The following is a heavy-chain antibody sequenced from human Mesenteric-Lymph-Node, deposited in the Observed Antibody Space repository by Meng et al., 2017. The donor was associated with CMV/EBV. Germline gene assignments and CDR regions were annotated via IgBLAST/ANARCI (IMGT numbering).Heavy chain of an antibody. Sequence: GSLRLSCTVSGYSISSGYYWGWIRQPPGKGLEWIGEIYHSGGTNYSPSLKSRVTISVDTTKNQFFLKLRSVTAADTAVYYCARVRGYCSSGSCYYWFDPWGQGTLVTVSS. CDR1: GYSISSGYY. V-gene: IGHV4-38-2*02. D-gene: IGHD2-15*01. CDR3: ARVRGYCSSGSCYYWFDP. J-gene: IGHJ5*02. CDR2: IYHSGGT.